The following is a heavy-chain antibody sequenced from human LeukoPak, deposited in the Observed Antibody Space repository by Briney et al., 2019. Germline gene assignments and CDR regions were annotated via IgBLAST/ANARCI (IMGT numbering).Heavy chain of an antibody. V-gene: IGHV1-69*16. CDR1: GGTFSSYI. CDR3: ARTGYHYNSYGYYFLDY. J-gene: IGHJ4*02. CDR2: IIPILGTA. D-gene: IGHD3-22*01. Sequence: ASVKVSCKASGGTFSSYIITWVRQAPGQGLEWIGGIIPILGTANYAQKFQGRVTITADESTSTAYMELSSLRSEDTAVYFCARTGYHYNSYGYYFLDYWGQGTLVTVSS.